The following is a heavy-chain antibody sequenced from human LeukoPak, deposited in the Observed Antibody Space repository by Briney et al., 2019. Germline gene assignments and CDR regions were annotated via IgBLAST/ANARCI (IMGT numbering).Heavy chain of an antibody. J-gene: IGHJ4*02. V-gene: IGHV3-30*18. CDR3: AKDRGSGSYTDY. Sequence: GGSLRLSCAASGFTFSSYGMHWVRQAPGKGLEWVAVISYDGSNKYYADSVKGRFTISRDNSKNTPYLQMNSLRAEDTAVYYCAKDRGSGSYTDYWGQGTLVTVSS. CDR1: GFTFSSYG. CDR2: ISYDGSNK. D-gene: IGHD1-26*01.